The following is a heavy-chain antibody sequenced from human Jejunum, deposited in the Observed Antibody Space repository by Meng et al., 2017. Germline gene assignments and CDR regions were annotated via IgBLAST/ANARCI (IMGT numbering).Heavy chain of an antibody. D-gene: IGHD3-22*01. CDR2: TRNKANHYST. CDR1: GLTLSDHY. CDR3: ARHDPSGHMFFDL. Sequence: GESLKISCAAPGLTLSDHYMDWVRQAPGKGLEWVGHTRNKANHYSTEYAPSVRGRFTISRDDSKDSLYLQMNSLKSEDTAVYYCARHDPSGHMFFDLWGQGTLVTVSS. J-gene: IGHJ4*02. V-gene: IGHV3-72*01.